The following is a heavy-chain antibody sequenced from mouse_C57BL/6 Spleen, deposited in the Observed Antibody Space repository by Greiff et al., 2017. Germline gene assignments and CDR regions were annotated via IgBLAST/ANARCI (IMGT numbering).Heavy chain of an antibody. V-gene: IGHV5-9-1*02. Sequence: EVQVVESGEGLVKPGGSLKLSCAASGFTFSSYAMSWVRQTPEKRLEWVAYISSGGDYIYYADTVKGRFTISRDNARNTLYLQMSSLKSEDTAMYYCTRDLTAQANSWFAYWGQGTLVTVSA. CDR2: ISSGGDYI. CDR1: GFTFSSYA. D-gene: IGHD3-2*02. J-gene: IGHJ3*01. CDR3: TRDLTAQANSWFAY.